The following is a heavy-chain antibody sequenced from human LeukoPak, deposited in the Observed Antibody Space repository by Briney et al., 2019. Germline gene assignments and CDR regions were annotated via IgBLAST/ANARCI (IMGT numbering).Heavy chain of an antibody. D-gene: IGHD2-21*02. CDR2: IYYSGSI. CDR3: ARRALCGGDCYDYWYFDL. J-gene: IGHJ2*01. V-gene: IGHV4-59*08. CDR1: GGFISSYY. Sequence: SETLSLTCTVSGGFISSYYWSWIRQPPGKGLEWIGYIYYSGSINYNPSLKSRVAISVDTSKNQFSLKLSSVTAADTAVYYCARRALCGGDCYDYWYFDLWGRGTLVTVSS.